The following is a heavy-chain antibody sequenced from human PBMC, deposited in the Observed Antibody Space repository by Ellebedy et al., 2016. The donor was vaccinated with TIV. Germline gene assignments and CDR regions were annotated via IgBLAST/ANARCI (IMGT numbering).Heavy chain of an antibody. CDR3: AKDISGGIITGTTLAYYYGMDV. D-gene: IGHD1-7*01. V-gene: IGHV3-30*18. J-gene: IGHJ6*02. CDR2: ICSDGNTR. Sequence: GESLKISCAASGFTFSHSAMHWVRQAPGKGLEWVTVICSDGNTRYNTDSVKGRFNISRDNSKNTLYLHLNSLRVEETALYYCAKDISGGIITGTTLAYYYGMDVWGQGTTVTVSS. CDR1: GFTFSHSA.